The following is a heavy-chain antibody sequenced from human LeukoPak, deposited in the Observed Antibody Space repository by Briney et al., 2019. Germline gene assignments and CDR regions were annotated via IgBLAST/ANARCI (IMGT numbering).Heavy chain of an antibody. J-gene: IGHJ4*02. CDR3: ARAPDYYDSSGVGY. CDR2: IYSGGST. CDR1: GFTDSSNY. Sequence: GGSLRLSCAASGFTDSSNYMSWVRQAPGKGLEWVSVIYSGGSTYYADSVKGRFTISRDNSKSTLYLQMNSLRAEDTAVYYCARAPDYYDSSGVGYCGQGTLVIVSS. D-gene: IGHD3-22*01. V-gene: IGHV3-53*01.